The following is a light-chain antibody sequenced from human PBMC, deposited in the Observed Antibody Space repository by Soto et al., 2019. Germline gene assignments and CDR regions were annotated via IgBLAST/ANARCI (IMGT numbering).Light chain of an antibody. CDR3: SSYTTNNTHV. V-gene: IGLV2-14*01. Sequence: QSVLTQPASVSGSPGQSITISCTGTSSDVGGFNYVSWYQHHPGKAPKLIIYEVSYRPSGVSNRFSGSKSGNTASLTISGLQAEDEADFYCSSYTTNNTHVFGTGTKATVL. CDR2: EVS. J-gene: IGLJ1*01. CDR1: SSDVGGFNY.